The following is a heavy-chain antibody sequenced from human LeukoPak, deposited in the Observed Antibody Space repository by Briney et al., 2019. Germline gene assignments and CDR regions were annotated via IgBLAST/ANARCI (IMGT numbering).Heavy chain of an antibody. CDR2: IYYSGST. J-gene: IGHJ5*02. CDR3: ARDRRHIVVA. Sequence: TLSLTRTLSGRSIGSGSYYWSWIRQHPGKGLVWIGYIYYSGSTYYNPSLKSRVTISVDTSKNQFSLKLSSVTAADTAVYYCARDRRHIVVAWGQGTLVTVSS. CDR1: GRSIGSGSYY. V-gene: IGHV4-31*03. D-gene: IGHD2-21*01.